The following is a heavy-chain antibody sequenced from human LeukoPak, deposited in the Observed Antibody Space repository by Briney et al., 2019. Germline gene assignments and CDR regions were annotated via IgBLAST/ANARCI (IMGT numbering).Heavy chain of an antibody. CDR3: ARELRGRHYDFWSGKTGGYYYGMDV. CDR1: GFTFSSYE. CDR2: ISSSGSTI. J-gene: IGHJ6*02. V-gene: IGHV3-48*03. Sequence: GGSLRLSCAASGFTFSSYEMNWVRQAPGKGLEWVSYISSSGSTIYYADSVKGRFTISRDNAKNSLYLQMNSLRAEDTAVYYCARELRGRHYDFWSGKTGGYYYGMDVWGQGTTVTVSS. D-gene: IGHD3-3*01.